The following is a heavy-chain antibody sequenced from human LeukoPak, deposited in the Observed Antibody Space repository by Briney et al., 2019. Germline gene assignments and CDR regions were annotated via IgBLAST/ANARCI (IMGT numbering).Heavy chain of an antibody. J-gene: IGHJ4*02. Sequence: ASVKVSCKASGYTFTSYGISWVRQAPGQGLEWMGWISAYNGNTNYAQKLQGRVTMTTDTSTSTAYMELSRLRSDDTAVYYCARDERLIAAAGYDYWGQGTLVTVSS. D-gene: IGHD6-13*01. V-gene: IGHV1-18*01. CDR1: GYTFTSYG. CDR2: ISAYNGNT. CDR3: ARDERLIAAAGYDY.